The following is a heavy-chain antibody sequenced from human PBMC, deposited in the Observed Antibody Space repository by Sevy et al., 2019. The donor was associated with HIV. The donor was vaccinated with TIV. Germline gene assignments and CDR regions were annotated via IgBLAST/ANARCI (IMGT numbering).Heavy chain of an antibody. CDR1: GFTFSSYW. D-gene: IGHD6-13*01. Sequence: GGSLRLSCAASGFTFSSYWMSWVRQAPGKGLEWVANIKQDGSEKYYVDSVKGRFTISRDNAKNSLYLQMNSLRAEDTAVYYCARDLYSSSWYPLFDAFDIWGQGTMVTVSS. J-gene: IGHJ3*02. CDR2: IKQDGSEK. CDR3: ARDLYSSSWYPLFDAFDI. V-gene: IGHV3-7*01.